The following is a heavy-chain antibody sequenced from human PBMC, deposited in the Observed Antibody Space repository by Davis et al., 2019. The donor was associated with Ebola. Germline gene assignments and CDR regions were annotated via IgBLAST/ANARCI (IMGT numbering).Heavy chain of an antibody. CDR1: GFTFSSYS. D-gene: IGHD1-20*01. J-gene: IGHJ5*02. Sequence: PGGSLRLSCAASGFTFSSYSMNWVRQAPGKGLEWVSYISSSSSTIYYADSVKGRFTISRDNAKKSLYLQMNSLRDEDTAVYYCAGRPEYNWKWFDPWGQGTLVTVSS. CDR3: AGRPEYNWKWFDP. V-gene: IGHV3-48*02. CDR2: ISSSSSTI.